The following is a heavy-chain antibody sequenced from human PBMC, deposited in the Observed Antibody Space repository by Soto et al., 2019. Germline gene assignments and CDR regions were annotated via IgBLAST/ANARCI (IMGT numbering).Heavy chain of an antibody. CDR1: GYTLIMYY. CDR2: INPSGGST. V-gene: IGHV1-46*01. Sequence: ASVEVSCKASGYTLIMYYIHWMRQDPGQGLEWMGIINPSGGSTTYAQKFQGRVTMTRDTSTSTVYMDLSSLRSEDTAVYYCARSPYSSGYYSAIDYWGHGTQVTVSS. J-gene: IGHJ4*01. CDR3: ARSPYSSGYYSAIDY. D-gene: IGHD3-22*01.